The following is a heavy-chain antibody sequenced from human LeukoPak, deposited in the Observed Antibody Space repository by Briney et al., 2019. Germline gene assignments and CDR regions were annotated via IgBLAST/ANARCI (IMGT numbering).Heavy chain of an antibody. CDR2: LHTSGST. D-gene: IGHD3-10*01. CDR1: GGSISSYY. J-gene: IGHJ6*03. V-gene: IGHV4-4*07. Sequence: SETLSLTCTVSGGSISSYYWSWIRQPAGEGLEWIGRLHTSGSTHYNPSLKSRVTMSVDTSKNQFSLKLSSVTAADTAVYYCARETGGGSGSYWYYYYYMDVWGKGTTVTVSS. CDR3: ARETGGGSGSYWYYYYYMDV.